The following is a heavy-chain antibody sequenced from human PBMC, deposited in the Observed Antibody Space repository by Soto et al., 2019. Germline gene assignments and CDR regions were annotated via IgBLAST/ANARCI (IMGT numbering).Heavy chain of an antibody. V-gene: IGHV3-64*01. Sequence: EVQLAESGGGLAQPGGSLSLSGAASGLTLGGYARDWVRQAPGKGLEYVSGISSNGVGTYYANSVQGRFTISRDNSKNTVYLQMGSLRPEDMAVYYCARRARPDFYYMDVWGKGTTVTVSS. CDR3: ARRARPDFYYMDV. CDR1: GLTLGGYA. J-gene: IGHJ6*03. D-gene: IGHD6-6*01. CDR2: ISSNGVGT.